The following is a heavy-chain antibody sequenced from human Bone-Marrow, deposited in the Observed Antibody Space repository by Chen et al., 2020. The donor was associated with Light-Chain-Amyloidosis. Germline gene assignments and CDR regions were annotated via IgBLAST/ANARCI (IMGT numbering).Heavy chain of an antibody. J-gene: IGHJ3*02. CDR2: IYHSGST. CDR1: GYSISSGYY. Sequence: QVQLQESGPGLVKPSETLSLTCAVSGYSISSGYYWGWIRQPPGKGLEWIGSIYHSGSTYYNPSLKSRVTISVDTSKNQFSLKLSSVTAADTAVYYCARDLNRGWTFGAFDIWGQGTMVTVSS. CDR3: ARDLNRGWTFGAFDI. D-gene: IGHD7-27*01. V-gene: IGHV4-38-2*02.